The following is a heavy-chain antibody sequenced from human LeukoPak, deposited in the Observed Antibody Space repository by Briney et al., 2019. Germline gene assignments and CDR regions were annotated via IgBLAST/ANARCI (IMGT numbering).Heavy chain of an antibody. CDR1: GGTFSSYA. CDR2: IIPIFGTA. D-gene: IGHD3-22*01. V-gene: IGHV1-69*13. CDR3: ARAAYYYDSSGYHAWFDP. J-gene: IGHJ5*02. Sequence: SVKVSCKASGGTFSSYAISWVRQAPGQGLEWMGGIIPIFGTANYAQKFQGRVTITADESTSTAYMELSSLRSEDTAVYYCARAAYYYDSSGYHAWFDPWGQGTLVTVSS.